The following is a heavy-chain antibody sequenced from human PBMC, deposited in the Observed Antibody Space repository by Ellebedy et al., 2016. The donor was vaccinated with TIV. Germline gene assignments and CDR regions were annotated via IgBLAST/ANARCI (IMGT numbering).Heavy chain of an antibody. CDR3: ARLDCSGGSCYSLPDYYYYGMDV. Sequence: SVKVSXXASGGTFSSYAISWVRQAPGQGLEWMGGIIPIFGTANYAQKFQGRVTITADESTSTAYMELSSLRSEDTAVYYCARLDCSGGSCYSLPDYYYYGMDVWGQGTTVTVSS. J-gene: IGHJ6*02. V-gene: IGHV1-69*13. D-gene: IGHD2-15*01. CDR2: IIPIFGTA. CDR1: GGTFSSYA.